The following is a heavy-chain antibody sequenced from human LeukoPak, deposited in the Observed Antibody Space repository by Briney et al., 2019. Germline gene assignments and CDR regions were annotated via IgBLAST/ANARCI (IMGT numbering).Heavy chain of an antibody. Sequence: QTGGSLRLSCAASEFTFSSYSMNWVRQAPGKGPEWISYISSSADRIYYADSVRGRLAISRDNDRNSLFLDMNTLRAEDTAVYYCARANPTIPIFYFDFWGRGTLVTVSS. J-gene: IGHJ4*02. CDR2: ISSSADRI. V-gene: IGHV3-48*01. D-gene: IGHD2-2*02. CDR1: EFTFSSYS. CDR3: ARANPTIPIFYFDF.